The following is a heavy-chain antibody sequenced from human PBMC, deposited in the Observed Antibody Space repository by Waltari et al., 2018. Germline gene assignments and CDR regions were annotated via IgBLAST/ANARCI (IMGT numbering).Heavy chain of an antibody. D-gene: IGHD1-1*01. CDR3: VRHESGTGGSKYFQH. J-gene: IGHJ1*01. CDR1: GYSISSGYY. CDR2: IYHSGST. V-gene: IGHV4-38-2*01. Sequence: QVQLQESGPGLVKPSETLSLTCAVSGYSISSGYYWGWIRQPPGKGLEWIGSIYHSGSTYYNPSLKSRVTISVDTSKNQFSLKLSSVTAADTAVYYCVRHESGTGGSKYFQHWGQGTLVTVSS.